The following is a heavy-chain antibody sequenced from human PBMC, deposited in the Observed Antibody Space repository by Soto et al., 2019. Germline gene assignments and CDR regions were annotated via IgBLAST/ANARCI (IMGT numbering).Heavy chain of an antibody. CDR1: GYTFTSYD. CDR2: MNPNSGNT. J-gene: IGHJ6*02. CDR3: ARPRSDTIFCLVLVRSNYKHIVP. V-gene: IGHV1-8*01. Sequence: SVKVSCKASGYTFTSYDINWVRRATGQGHEWMGWMNPNSGNTGYAQKFQGRVTMTRNTSISTAYMELSSLRSEDTAVYYCARPRSDTIFCLVLVRSNYKHIVPWRQGTTVSVS. D-gene: IGHD3-3*01.